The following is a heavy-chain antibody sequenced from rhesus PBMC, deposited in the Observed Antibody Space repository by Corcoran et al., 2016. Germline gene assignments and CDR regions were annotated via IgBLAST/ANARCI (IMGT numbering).Heavy chain of an antibody. V-gene: IGHV3S18*01. CDR1: GFSFSDYS. D-gene: IGHD3-3*01. J-gene: IGHJ6*01. CDR2: ISDTGGST. CDR3: AKDGRYYGLDS. Sequence: VQLVESGGGLAMPGGSLRLSCACSGFSFSDYSMYWVRPSPGQGLEWVSGISDTGGSTYYADSVKGRFTLSRDNSKNTRSLQMNSLSAEDTAVYYCAKDGRYYGLDSWGQGVVVTVSS.